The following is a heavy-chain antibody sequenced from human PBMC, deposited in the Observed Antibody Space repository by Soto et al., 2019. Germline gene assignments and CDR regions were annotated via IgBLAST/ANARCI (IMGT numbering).Heavy chain of an antibody. J-gene: IGHJ4*02. CDR3: ARYCNNSNCRHLSYFDY. CDR1: GGSISSYY. CDR2: VYFTGTT. V-gene: IGHV4-4*07. Sequence: SETLSLTCTVSGGSISSYYWSWIRQPAGKGLEWIGNVYFTGTTIYNPSLKSRVTMSVDTHKHQFFLKLTSVTAADTAVYYCARYCNNSNCRHLSYFDYWRLCTLVTVSS. D-gene: IGHD2-8*01.